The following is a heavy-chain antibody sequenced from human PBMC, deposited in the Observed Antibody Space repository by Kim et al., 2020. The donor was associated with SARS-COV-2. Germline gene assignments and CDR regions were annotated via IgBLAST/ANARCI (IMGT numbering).Heavy chain of an antibody. CDR3: AKGGGGYLDY. J-gene: IGHJ4*02. CDR2: K. Sequence: KYYADCVKGRFIISRDNSKDTLYLQMSSLTGDDTATYYCAKGGGGYLDYWGQGILVTVSS. D-gene: IGHD3-10*01. V-gene: IGHV3-23*01.